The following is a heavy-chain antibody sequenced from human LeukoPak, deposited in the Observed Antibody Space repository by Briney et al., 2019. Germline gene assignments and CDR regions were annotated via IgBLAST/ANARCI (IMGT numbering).Heavy chain of an antibody. CDR2: INPNSGGT. CDR3: ARTSSSSRWYFDL. V-gene: IGHV1-2*02. J-gene: IGHJ2*01. Sequence: ASVKVSCKASGYTFTGYYMHWVRQAPGQGLEWMGWINPNSGGTNYAQKFQGRVTMTRDTSISTAYMELSRLRSDDTAVYYCARTSSSSRWYFDLWGRGTLVTLSS. CDR1: GYTFTGYY. D-gene: IGHD6-6*01.